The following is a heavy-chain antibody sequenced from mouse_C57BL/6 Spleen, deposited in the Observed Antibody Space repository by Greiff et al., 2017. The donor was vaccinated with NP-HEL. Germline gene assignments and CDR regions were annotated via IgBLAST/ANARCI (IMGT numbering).Heavy chain of an antibody. CDR1: GYTFTDYY. CDR3: ARSATVVARGFAY. CDR2: IYPGSGNT. V-gene: IGHV1-76*01. J-gene: IGHJ3*01. D-gene: IGHD1-1*01. Sequence: VQLQQSGAELVRPGASVKLSCKASGYTFTDYYINWVKQRPGQGLEWIARIYPGSGNTYYNEKFKGKATLTADKSSSTAYMQLSSLTSEDSAVYFCARSATVVARGFAYWGQGTLVTVSA.